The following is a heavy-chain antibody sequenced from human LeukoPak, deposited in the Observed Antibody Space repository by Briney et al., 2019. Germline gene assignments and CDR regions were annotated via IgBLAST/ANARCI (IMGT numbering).Heavy chain of an antibody. D-gene: IGHD6-6*01. CDR2: ISVIGGNT. V-gene: IGHV3-23*01. J-gene: IGHJ4*02. CDR3: AKPHSTNGIAARRGSSLGD. Sequence: GGSLRLSCAASGFTLSSYPMTWVRQVPGKGLEWVSGISVIGGNTDYVDSVKGRFTISRDDSKNTLYLQMNSLRAEDTAVYYCAKPHSTNGIAARRGSSLGDWGQGTLVTVSS. CDR1: GFTLSSYP.